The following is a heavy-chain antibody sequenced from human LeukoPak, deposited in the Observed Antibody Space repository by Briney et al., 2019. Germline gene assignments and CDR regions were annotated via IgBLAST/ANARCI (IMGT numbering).Heavy chain of an antibody. CDR2: ISYDGSNK. V-gene: IGHV3-30-3*01. J-gene: IGHJ4*02. CDR1: GFTFSSYA. D-gene: IGHD3-10*01. Sequence: PGGSLRLSCAASGFTFSSYAMHWVRQAPGKGLEWVAVISYDGSNKYYADSVKGRFTISRDNSKNTLYLHMNSLRPEDTAIYYCAANYWGQGTLVTVSS. CDR3: AANY.